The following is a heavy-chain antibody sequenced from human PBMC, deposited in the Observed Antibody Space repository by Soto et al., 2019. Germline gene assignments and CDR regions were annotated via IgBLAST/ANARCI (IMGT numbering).Heavy chain of an antibody. V-gene: IGHV3-23*01. CDR3: AKSPTTGGYYSPLFDY. J-gene: IGHJ4*02. Sequence: QAGGSLRLSCAASGFTFSSYAMSWVRQAPGKGLEWVSAISGSGGSTYYADSVKGRFTISRDNSKNTLYLQMNSLRAEDTAVYYCAKSPTTGGYYSPLFDYWGQGTLVTVSS. CDR2: ISGSGGST. D-gene: IGHD3-22*01. CDR1: GFTFSSYA.